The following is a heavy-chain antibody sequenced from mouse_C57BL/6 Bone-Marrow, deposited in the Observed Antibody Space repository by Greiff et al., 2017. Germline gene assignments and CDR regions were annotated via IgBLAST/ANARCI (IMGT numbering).Heavy chain of an antibody. CDR3: ARRGVVALDY. CDR1: GFTFSSYG. Sequence: EVMLVESGGDLAKPGGSLQLSCAASGFTFSSYGMSWVRQTPDKRLEWVATISSGGSYTYYPDSVKGRFTLSRDNAKNTLYLQMSSLKSADTAMYYCARRGVVALDYWGQGTTLTVSS. V-gene: IGHV5-6*02. J-gene: IGHJ2*01. CDR2: ISSGGSYT. D-gene: IGHD1-1*01.